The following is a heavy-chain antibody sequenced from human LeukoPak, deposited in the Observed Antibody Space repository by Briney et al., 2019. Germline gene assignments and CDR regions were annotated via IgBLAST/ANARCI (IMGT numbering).Heavy chain of an antibody. D-gene: IGHD3-22*01. J-gene: IGHJ4*02. CDR2: IWYDGSNK. CDR3: ARESGYYDSSGFDY. V-gene: IGHV3-33*01. CDR1: GFTFSSYG. Sequence: GGSLRLSCAASGFTFSSYGMHWVRQAPGKGLEWVAVIWYDGSNKYYADSVKGRFTISRDNSKNTLYLQMNSPRAEDTAVYYCARESGYYDSSGFDYWGQGTLVTVSS.